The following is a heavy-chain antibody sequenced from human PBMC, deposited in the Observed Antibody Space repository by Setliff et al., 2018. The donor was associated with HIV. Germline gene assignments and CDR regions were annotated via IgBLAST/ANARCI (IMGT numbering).Heavy chain of an antibody. CDR2: FDPEDGEK. D-gene: IGHD3-22*01. Sequence: WASVKVSCKVSGYTLAEISMHWVRQAPGKGLEWMGGFDPEDGEKVYAQRFQGTVTMTEDTSTDTAYMELTSLTSEDTAVYYCATITFYYDSSGSQNKKSYFFDYWGQGTLVTVSS. CDR1: GYTLAEIS. CDR3: ATITFYYDSSGSQNKKSYFFDY. V-gene: IGHV1-24*01. J-gene: IGHJ4*02.